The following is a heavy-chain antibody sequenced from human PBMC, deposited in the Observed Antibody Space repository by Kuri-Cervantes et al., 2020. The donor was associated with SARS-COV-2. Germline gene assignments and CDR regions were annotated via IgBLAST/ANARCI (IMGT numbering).Heavy chain of an antibody. CDR2: INPSGGST. D-gene: IGHD2-15*01. CDR1: GYTFTSYY. V-gene: IGHV1-46*01. Sequence: ASVKVSCKASGYTFTSYYMHWVRQAPGQGLEWMGIINPSGGSTSYAQKFQGRVTMTRDTSTSTVYMELSSLRSDDTAVYYCARMITSGGSWYYYYGMDVWGQGTTVTVSS. CDR3: ARMITSGGSWYYYYGMDV. J-gene: IGHJ6*02.